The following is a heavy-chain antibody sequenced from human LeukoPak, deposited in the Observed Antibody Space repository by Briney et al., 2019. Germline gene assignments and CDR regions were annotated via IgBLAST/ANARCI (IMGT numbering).Heavy chain of an antibody. Sequence: ASVKVSCKASGYTFTSYDINWVRQATGQGLEWMGWMNPNSGNTGYAQKFQGRVTITRNTSISTAYMELSSLRSEDTAVYYCARARRDKKSITIFGVVISDCYYYYMDVWGKGTTVTVSS. CDR1: GYTFTSYD. V-gene: IGHV1-8*03. J-gene: IGHJ6*03. CDR2: MNPNSGNT. CDR3: ARARRDKKSITIFGVVISDCYYYYMDV. D-gene: IGHD3-3*01.